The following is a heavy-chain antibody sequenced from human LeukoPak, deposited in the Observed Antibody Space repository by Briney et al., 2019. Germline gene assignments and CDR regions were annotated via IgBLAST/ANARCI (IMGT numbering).Heavy chain of an antibody. J-gene: IGHJ5*02. CDR2: IYTGGST. D-gene: IGHD2-15*01. CDR1: GFTVSSTY. Sequence: PGGSLRLSCAASGFTVSSTYMSWVRQAPGKGLEWVSVIYTGGSTYYADSVKGRFTISRDNPKNTLYLQMNSLRAEDTAVYYCARENLGYCSGGSCRLNWFDPWGQGTLVTVSS. V-gene: IGHV3-53*01. CDR3: ARENLGYCSGGSCRLNWFDP.